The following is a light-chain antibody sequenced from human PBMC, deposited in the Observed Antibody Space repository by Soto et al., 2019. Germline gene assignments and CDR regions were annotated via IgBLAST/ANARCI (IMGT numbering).Light chain of an antibody. CDR2: AAS. J-gene: IGKJ1*01. V-gene: IGKV1-39*01. Sequence: DIQVTQSPSSLSASVGDRVTITCRASQSISSYLNWYQQKPGKAPKLLIYAASSLQSGVPSRFSGRGSGTDFTLTISSLQPEDFATYYCQQSYSTLGTFGQGTKVDIK. CDR3: QQSYSTLGT. CDR1: QSISSY.